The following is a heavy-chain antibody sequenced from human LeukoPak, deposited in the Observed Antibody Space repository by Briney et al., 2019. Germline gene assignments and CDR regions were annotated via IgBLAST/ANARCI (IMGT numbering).Heavy chain of an antibody. CDR3: ARVDGSPDY. CDR1: GYTFSSYG. CDR2: INPNSGNT. D-gene: IGHD2-15*01. Sequence: ASVKVSCKASGYTFSSYGISWLRQATGQGLEWMGWINPNSGNTGHAQQFQGRVTITRDTSISTVYMELSSLRFEDTAVYYCARVDGSPDYWGQGTLVTVSS. J-gene: IGHJ4*02. V-gene: IGHV1-8*01.